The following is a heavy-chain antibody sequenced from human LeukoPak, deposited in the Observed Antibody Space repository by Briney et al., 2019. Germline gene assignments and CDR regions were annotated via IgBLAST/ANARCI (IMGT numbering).Heavy chain of an antibody. CDR2: INPNSGGT. V-gene: IGHV1-2*02. J-gene: IGHJ5*02. Sequence: ASVKVSCKASGYTFTGYYMHWVRQAPGQGLEWMGWINPNSGGTNYAQKFQGRVTMTRDTSISTVYMELSRLTSDDTAVYYCARETTVTTNWFDPWGQGTLVTVSS. CDR3: ARETTVTTNWFDP. CDR1: GYTFTGYY. D-gene: IGHD4-17*01.